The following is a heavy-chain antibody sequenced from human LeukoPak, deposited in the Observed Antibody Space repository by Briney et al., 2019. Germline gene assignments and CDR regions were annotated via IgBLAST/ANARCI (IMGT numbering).Heavy chain of an antibody. Sequence: ASVKVSCKASGYTFTSYYMHWVRQAPGQGLEWMGIINPSGGSTSYAQKFQGRVTMTRDTSTSTVYMELSSLRSEDTAVYYCARRAITMVRGVIIGIFDYWGQGTLVTVSS. CDR3: ARRAITMVRGVIIGIFDY. V-gene: IGHV1-46*01. CDR1: GYTFTSYY. CDR2: INPSGGST. D-gene: IGHD3-10*01. J-gene: IGHJ4*02.